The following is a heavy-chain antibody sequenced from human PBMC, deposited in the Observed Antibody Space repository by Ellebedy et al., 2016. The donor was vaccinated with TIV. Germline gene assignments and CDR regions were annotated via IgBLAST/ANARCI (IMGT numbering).Heavy chain of an antibody. D-gene: IGHD2-15*01. CDR2: IKGKTDGRTR. J-gene: IGHJ4*02. CDR3: AAGTGYSDFDY. V-gene: IGHV3-15*01. Sequence: GGSLRLXCAASGFIFSNAWMNWVRQAPGKGLEWVGRIKGKTDGRTRDFAAPVKGRFSISRDDSKNTVFLQMDSLKTEDTAVYYCAAGTGYSDFDYWGQGTLVTVSS. CDR1: GFIFSNAW.